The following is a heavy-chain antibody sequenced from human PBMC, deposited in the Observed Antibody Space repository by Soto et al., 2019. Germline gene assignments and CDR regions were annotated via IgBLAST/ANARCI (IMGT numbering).Heavy chain of an antibody. V-gene: IGHV4-39*02. Sequence: SETLSLTCSVSGGSVSSPNYFWVWVRRAPGKGPEWIGNIFYNGRTDYNPSLQSRVTISVDTSKNKFSLQLGSVTAADTAVYYCARDGPGYGGNSPFDYWGQGTLVTVSS. CDR3: ARDGPGYGGNSPFDY. CDR1: GGSVSSPNYF. CDR2: IFYNGRT. D-gene: IGHD4-17*01. J-gene: IGHJ4*02.